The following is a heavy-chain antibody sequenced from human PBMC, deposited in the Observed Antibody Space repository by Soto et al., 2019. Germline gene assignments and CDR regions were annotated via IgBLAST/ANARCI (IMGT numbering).Heavy chain of an antibody. J-gene: IGHJ4*02. CDR1: GFTFSSYS. Sequence: EVQLVESGGGLVQPGGSLRLSCAASGFTFSSYSMNWVRQAPGKGLEWVSYISSSSSTMYYADSVKGRFTISRDNAKNSLFLHMNSLRDEDMAVYYRARDSTDADSGSYSGDYWGQVTLVTVSS. V-gene: IGHV3-48*02. CDR2: ISSSSSTM. D-gene: IGHD1-26*01. CDR3: ARDSTDADSGSYSGDY.